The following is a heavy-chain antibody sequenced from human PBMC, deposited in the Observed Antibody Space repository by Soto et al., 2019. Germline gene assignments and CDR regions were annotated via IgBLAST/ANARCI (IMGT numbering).Heavy chain of an antibody. CDR3: ATGKWIVGATTAFDY. Sequence: ASLKVSCKVSGYTLTELSMHWVRQAPGKGLEWMGGFDPEDGETIYAQKFQGRVTMTEDTSTDTAYMELISLRSEDTAVYYCATGKWIVGATTAFDYWGQGTLVTVSS. CDR2: FDPEDGET. D-gene: IGHD1-26*01. V-gene: IGHV1-24*01. J-gene: IGHJ4*02. CDR1: GYTLTELS.